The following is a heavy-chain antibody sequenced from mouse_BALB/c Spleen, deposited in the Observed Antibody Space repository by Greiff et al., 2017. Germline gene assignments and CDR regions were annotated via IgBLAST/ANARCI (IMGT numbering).Heavy chain of an antibody. CDR1: GFNIKDTY. Sequence: VQLKESGAELVKPGASVKLSCTASGFNIKDTYMHWVKQRPEQGLEWIGRIDPANGNTKYDPKFQGKATITADTSSNTAYLQLSSLTSEDTAVYYWARYPAGGFAYWGQGTLVTVSA. V-gene: IGHV14-3*02. CDR3: ARYPAGGFAY. J-gene: IGHJ3*01. CDR2: IDPANGNT.